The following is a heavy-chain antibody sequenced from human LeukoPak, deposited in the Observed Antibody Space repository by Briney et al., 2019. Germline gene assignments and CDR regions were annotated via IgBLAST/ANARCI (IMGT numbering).Heavy chain of an antibody. Sequence: PGRSLRLSCAASGFTFDDYAMHWVRQAPGKGLEWVAGISYDGSNKYYADSVKGRFTISRDNSKNTLYLQMNSLRAEDTAVYYCAKEKPLDYDFWSGYSGWGQGTLVTVSS. D-gene: IGHD3-3*01. CDR3: AKEKPLDYDFWSGYSG. J-gene: IGHJ4*02. CDR1: GFTFDDYA. V-gene: IGHV3-30*18. CDR2: ISYDGSNK.